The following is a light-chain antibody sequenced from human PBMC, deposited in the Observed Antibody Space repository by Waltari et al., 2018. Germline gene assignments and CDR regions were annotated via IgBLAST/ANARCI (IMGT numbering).Light chain of an antibody. CDR3: QQGHSIPWT. Sequence: EIVLTQSPTSMAVSQGERVTISCTASSNVSSSYFHWYQQKPGFPPRLLIYRISSLASGVPARFSGSGSWTSYTLTISSVEAEDAASYYCQQGHSIPWTFGQGTKVEIK. CDR2: RIS. CDR1: SNVSSSY. V-gene: IGKV3D-7*01. J-gene: IGKJ1*01.